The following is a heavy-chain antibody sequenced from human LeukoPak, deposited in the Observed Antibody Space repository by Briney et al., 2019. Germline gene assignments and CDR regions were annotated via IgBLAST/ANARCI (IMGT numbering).Heavy chain of an antibody. D-gene: IGHD2-15*01. V-gene: IGHV4-34*01. CDR1: GESFSGYY. CDR3: ARGRYCSGGSCYYY. Sequence: SETPSLTCTVYGESFSGYYWAWIRQPPGKGLEWIGEISQSGSTNYNPSLKSRVTMSVDTSKKQFSLKLNSVTAADTAVYYCARGRYCSGGSCYYYWGQGTLVTVSS. CDR2: ISQSGST. J-gene: IGHJ4*02.